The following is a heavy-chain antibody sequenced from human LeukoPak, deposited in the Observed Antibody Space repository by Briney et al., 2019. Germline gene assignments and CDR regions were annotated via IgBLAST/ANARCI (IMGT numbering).Heavy chain of an antibody. CDR1: GVTFNDDA. CDR2: ISWNSGTT. D-gene: IGHD6-13*01. CDR3: AKDSSSWYGYFQH. Sequence: GRCLRLSCVASGVTFNDDAMHSVRQAPGKGLGWVSGISWNSGTTAYADSVKGRFTIARDNAKTSLYLQTNSLRAEDTALYYCAKDSSSWYGYFQHWGQGTLVTVSS. V-gene: IGHV3-9*01. J-gene: IGHJ1*01.